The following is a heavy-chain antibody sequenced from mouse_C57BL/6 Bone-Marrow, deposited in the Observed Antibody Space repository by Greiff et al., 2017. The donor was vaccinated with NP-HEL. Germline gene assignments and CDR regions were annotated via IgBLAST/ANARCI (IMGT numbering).Heavy chain of an antibody. CDR3: ARSYYFDY. J-gene: IGHJ2*01. V-gene: IGHV1-81*01. CDR2: IYPRSGNT. CDR1: GYTFTSYV. Sequence: VQLQQSGAELVRPGASVKLSCKASGYTFTSYVISWVKQRPGQGLEWIGVIYPRSGNTYYNEKFKGKATLTADKSSSTAYMELRSLTSEDSAVCFCARSYYFDYWGQGTTLTVSA.